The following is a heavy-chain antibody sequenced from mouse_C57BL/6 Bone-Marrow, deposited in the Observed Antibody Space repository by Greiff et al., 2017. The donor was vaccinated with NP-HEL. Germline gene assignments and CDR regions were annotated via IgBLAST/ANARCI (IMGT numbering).Heavy chain of an antibody. CDR1: GFNIKDDY. CDR3: TYSDWYFDV. D-gene: IGHD2-1*01. Sequence: EVQLQQSGAELVRPGASVKLSCTASGFNIKDDYMHWVKQRPEQGLEWIGWIDPENGDTEYASKFQGKATITADTSSNTAYLQLSSLTSEDTAVYECTYSDWYFDVWGTGTTVTVSS. V-gene: IGHV14-4*01. J-gene: IGHJ1*03. CDR2: IDPENGDT.